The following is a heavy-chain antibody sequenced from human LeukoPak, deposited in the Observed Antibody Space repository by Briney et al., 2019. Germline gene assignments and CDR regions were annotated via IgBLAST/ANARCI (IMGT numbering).Heavy chain of an antibody. J-gene: IGHJ4*02. D-gene: IGHD3/OR15-3a*01. Sequence: GGSLRLSCAASGFTFSSYTVNWVRQAPGKGLEWVSGISGGGYNTYYADSVKGRFTISRDNAKNTLYLQMNSLRAEDTAVYYCARGAWTAYYFDYWGQGTLVTVSS. V-gene: IGHV3-23*01. CDR2: ISGGGYNT. CDR3: ARGAWTAYYFDY. CDR1: GFTFSSYT.